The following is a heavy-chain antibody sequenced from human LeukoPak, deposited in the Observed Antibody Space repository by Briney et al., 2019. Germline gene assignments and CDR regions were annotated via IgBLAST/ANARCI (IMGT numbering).Heavy chain of an antibody. J-gene: IGHJ6*02. V-gene: IGHV3-30-3*01. CDR2: ISYDGSNK. Sequence: GGSLRLSCAASGFTFSSYAMHWVRQAPGKGLEWVAVISYDGSNKYYADSVKGRFTISRDNSKNTLYLQMNSLRAEDTAVYYCARVKDTAMVNESYYCYYGMDVWGQGTTVTVSS. CDR3: ARVKDTAMVNESYYCYYGMDV. CDR1: GFTFSSYA. D-gene: IGHD5-18*01.